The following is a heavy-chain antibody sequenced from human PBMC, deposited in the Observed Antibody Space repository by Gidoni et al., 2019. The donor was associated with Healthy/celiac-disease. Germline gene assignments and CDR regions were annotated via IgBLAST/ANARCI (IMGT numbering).Heavy chain of an antibody. J-gene: IGHJ4*02. Sequence: EVQLLESGGGLVQPGGSLRLSCAASGFTFSSYAMSWVRQAPGKGLEWVSAISGSGGSTYYADSVKGRFTISRDNSKNTLYLQMNSLRAEDTAVYYCAKGAAYRIAVAGTGDYWGQGTLVTVSS. V-gene: IGHV3-23*01. CDR2: ISGSGGST. CDR1: GFTFSSYA. D-gene: IGHD6-19*01. CDR3: AKGAAYRIAVAGTGDY.